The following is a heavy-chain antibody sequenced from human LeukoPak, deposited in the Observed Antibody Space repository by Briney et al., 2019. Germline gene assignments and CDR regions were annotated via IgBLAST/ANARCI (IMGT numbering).Heavy chain of an antibody. CDR2: IKEDGSEK. D-gene: IGHD2-15*01. V-gene: IGHV3-7*03. J-gene: IGHJ4*02. Sequence: PGGSLRLSCAASGLTFSSYEMNWVRQAPGKGLEWVANIKEDGSEKHYVDSVKGRFTISRDNAKNSLYLQMNSLRAEDTAVYYCAKSLGWPGVLGYWGQGTLVTVSS. CDR1: GLTFSSYE. CDR3: AKSLGWPGVLGY.